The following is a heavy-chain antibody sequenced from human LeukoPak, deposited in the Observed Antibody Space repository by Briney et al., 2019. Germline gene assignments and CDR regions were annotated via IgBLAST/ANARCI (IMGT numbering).Heavy chain of an antibody. D-gene: IGHD5-12*01. Sequence: SETLSLTSSVSGYSISSGYYWGWIRQPPGKGLEWIGSIYHSGSTYYNPSLKSRVTISVDTSKNQFSLKLSSVTAADTAVYYCARGVGSLVATNPYYFDYWGQGTLVTVSS. V-gene: IGHV4-38-2*02. CDR1: GYSISSGYY. J-gene: IGHJ4*02. CDR3: ARGVGSLVATNPYYFDY. CDR2: IYHSGST.